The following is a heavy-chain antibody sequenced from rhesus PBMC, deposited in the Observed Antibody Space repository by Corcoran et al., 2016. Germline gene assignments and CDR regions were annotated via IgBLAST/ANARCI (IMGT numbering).Heavy chain of an antibody. CDR1: GFSLTTSGMV. CDR3: ARGEIVGTTVDY. V-gene: IGHV2-174*01. Sequence: HVTLQESGPALVKHTQTLTLTCTFSGFSLTTSGMVVGWIRQPPGKALEWLALIYLDDDKRYSKSRKVMLTISKDTSKNQVVLKITNMDPVDTATYYCARGEIVGTTVDYWGQGVLVTVSS. CDR2: IYLDDDK. J-gene: IGHJ4*01. D-gene: IGHD5-24*01.